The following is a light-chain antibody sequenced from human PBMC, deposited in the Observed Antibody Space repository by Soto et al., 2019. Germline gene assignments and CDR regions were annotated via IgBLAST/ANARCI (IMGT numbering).Light chain of an antibody. CDR2: AAS. CDR3: QQLNSYPIT. V-gene: IGKV1D-12*01. Sequence: DIQMTQSPSSVSASVGDRVTITCRASQDVSRWLAWYQQKPGKAPKLLIYAASTLQSGVPSRFSGSRSGTEFTLTISSLQPEDFATYYCQQLNSYPITFGQGTRLEIK. CDR1: QDVSRW. J-gene: IGKJ5*01.